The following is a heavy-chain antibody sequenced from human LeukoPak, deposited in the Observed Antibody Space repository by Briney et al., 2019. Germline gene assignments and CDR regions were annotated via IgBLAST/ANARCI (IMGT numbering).Heavy chain of an antibody. J-gene: IGHJ4*02. CDR2: INHSGST. CDR1: GGSFSGYY. CDR3: ARASSRGSGSTPYFDY. V-gene: IGHV4-34*01. Sequence: PSETLSLTCAVYGGSFSGYYWSWIRQPPGKGLEWIGEINHSGSTNYNPSLKSRVTISVDTSKNQFSLKLSSVTAADTAVYYCARASSRGSGSTPYFDYWGQGTLVTVS. D-gene: IGHD3-10*01.